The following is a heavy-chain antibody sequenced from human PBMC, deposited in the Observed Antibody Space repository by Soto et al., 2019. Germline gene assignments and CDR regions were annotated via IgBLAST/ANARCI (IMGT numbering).Heavy chain of an antibody. J-gene: IGHJ6*02. Sequence: WASVKVSCKASGDTFTGYYMHWVRQAPGQGLEWMGWINPNSGGTNYAQKFQGRVTMTRDTSISTAYMKLSRLRSDDTAVYYCARDTVAVVCNYSYYYYGMAVWGQGTRGTVS. V-gene: IGHV1-2*02. CDR1: GDTFTGYY. CDR2: INPNSGGT. CDR3: ARDTVAVVCNYSYYYYGMAV. D-gene: IGHD6-19*01.